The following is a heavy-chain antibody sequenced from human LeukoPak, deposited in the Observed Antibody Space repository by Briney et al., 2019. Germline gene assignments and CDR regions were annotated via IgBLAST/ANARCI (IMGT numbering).Heavy chain of an antibody. J-gene: IGHJ4*02. V-gene: IGHV1-8*01. CDR3: ARHSSGWVANDY. D-gene: IGHD6-19*01. Sequence: ASVKVSCKASGYTFTSYDINWVRQAAGQGLEWMGWMNPNRGNTGYAQKFQGRVTMTRNTSISTAYMELSSLRSEDTAVYYCARHSSGWVANDYWGQGTLVTVSS. CDR1: GYTFTSYD. CDR2: MNPNRGNT.